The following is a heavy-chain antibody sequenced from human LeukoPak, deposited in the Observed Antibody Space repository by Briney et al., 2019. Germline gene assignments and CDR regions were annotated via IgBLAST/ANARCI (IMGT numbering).Heavy chain of an antibody. V-gene: IGHV1-2*02. CDR1: GYTFTGYY. J-gene: IGHJ4*02. D-gene: IGHD3-22*01. CDR3: ARDGYYDSSGCLFDY. Sequence: GASVKLSCKASGYTFTGYYMHWVREAPGQGLEWMGWINPNSGGTNYAQKFQGRVTMTRDTSISTAYMELSRLRSDDTAVYYCARDGYYDSSGCLFDYWGQGTLVTVSS. CDR2: INPNSGGT.